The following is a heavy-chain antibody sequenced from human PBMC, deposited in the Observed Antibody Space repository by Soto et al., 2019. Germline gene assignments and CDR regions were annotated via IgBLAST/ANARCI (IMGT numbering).Heavy chain of an antibody. D-gene: IGHD2-2*01. CDR1: GGTFSNYT. J-gene: IGHJ6*02. Sequence: QVQLVQSGAEVKKPGSSVKVFCKASGGTFSNYTISWVRQAPGQGREWMGGFIPVFGTTDKEQKFQGGVTINADGSTSTAYMKLSSLRSADTAVYYCARSSPYIVVRKPTGNQDYYGMDVWGHGTTVTVS. CDR3: ARSSPYIVVRKPTGNQDYYGMDV. V-gene: IGHV1-69*01. CDR2: FIPVFGTT.